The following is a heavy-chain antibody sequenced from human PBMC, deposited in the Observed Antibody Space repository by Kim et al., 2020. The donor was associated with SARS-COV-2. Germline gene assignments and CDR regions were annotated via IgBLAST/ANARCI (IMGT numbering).Heavy chain of an antibody. CDR1: GFTFSNAW. Sequence: GGSLRLSCAASGFTFSNAWMSWVRQAPGKGLEWVGRIKSKTDGGTTDYAAPVKGRFTISRDDSKNTLYLKMNSLKTEDTAVYYCTTGLFFFGHQLLLYNWFDPWGQGTLVTVSS. J-gene: IGHJ5*02. V-gene: IGHV3-15*01. D-gene: IGHD2-2*01. CDR2: IKSKTDGGTT. CDR3: TTGLFFFGHQLLLYNWFDP.